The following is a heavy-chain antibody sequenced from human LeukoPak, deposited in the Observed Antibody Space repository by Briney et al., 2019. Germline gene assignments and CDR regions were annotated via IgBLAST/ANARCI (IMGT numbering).Heavy chain of an antibody. Sequence: SGSTNYNPSLKSRVTISVDTSKNQFSLKLSSVTAADTAVYYCARPYYYGSGSYYFYWGQGTLVTVSS. CDR3: ARPYYYGSGSYYFY. V-gene: IGHV4-34*01. D-gene: IGHD3-10*01. CDR2: SGST. J-gene: IGHJ4*02.